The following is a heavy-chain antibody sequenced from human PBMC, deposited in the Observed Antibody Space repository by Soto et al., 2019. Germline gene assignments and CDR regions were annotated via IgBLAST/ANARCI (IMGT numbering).Heavy chain of an antibody. Sequence: ASVKVSCKVSGYTLTELSMHWVRQAPGKGLGWMGGFDPEEGEAIYAQKFQGRVTMTEDTSTDTAYMELSSLSSEDTAVYYCATAGVTGTTQGYYYYYGMDVWGQGTTVTVPS. CDR3: ATAGVTGTTQGYYYYYGMDV. D-gene: IGHD1-7*01. V-gene: IGHV1-24*01. J-gene: IGHJ6*02. CDR1: GYTLTELS. CDR2: FDPEEGEA.